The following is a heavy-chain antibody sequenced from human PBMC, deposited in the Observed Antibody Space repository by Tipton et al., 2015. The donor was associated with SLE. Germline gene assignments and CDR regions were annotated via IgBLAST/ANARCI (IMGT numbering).Heavy chain of an antibody. D-gene: IGHD3-10*01. CDR2: IYYSGST. V-gene: IGHV4-39*07. Sequence: TLSLTCTVSGGSISSSSYYWGWIRQPPGKGLEWIGSIYYSGSTYYNPSLKSRVTISVDRSKNQFSLKLNSVTPEDTAVYYCARVRDGSGAFDIWGQGTMVTVSS. J-gene: IGHJ3*02. CDR3: ARVRDGSGAFDI. CDR1: GGSISSSSYY.